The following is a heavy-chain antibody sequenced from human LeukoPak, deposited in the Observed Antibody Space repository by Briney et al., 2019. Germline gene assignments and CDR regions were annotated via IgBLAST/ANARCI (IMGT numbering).Heavy chain of an antibody. CDR1: GGSISSYY. D-gene: IGHD3-3*01. CDR2: IYTSGST. CDR3: ARSPAVRFLEWLNWFDP. Sequence: SETQSLTCTVSGGSISSYYWSLIRQPAGKGLEWIGRIYTSGSTNYNPSLKSRVTISVDTSKNQFSLKLSSVTAADTAVYYCARSPAVRFLEWLNWFDPWGQGTLVTVSS. J-gene: IGHJ5*02. V-gene: IGHV4-4*07.